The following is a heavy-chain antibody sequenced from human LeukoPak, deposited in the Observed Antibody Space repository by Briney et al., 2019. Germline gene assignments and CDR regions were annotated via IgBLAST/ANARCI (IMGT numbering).Heavy chain of an antibody. CDR3: ARDGDTVLTRGYYYYLDV. Sequence: GGSLRLSCAASRFTFSTYSMNWVRQAPGKGLEWVSFISTSSSYIYYADSVKGRFTISRDNARNSVYLQMNSLRAEDTALYYCARDGDTVLTRGYYYYLDVWGKGTTVTVSS. V-gene: IGHV3-21*01. CDR1: RFTFSTYS. D-gene: IGHD3-10*01. J-gene: IGHJ6*03. CDR2: ISTSSSYI.